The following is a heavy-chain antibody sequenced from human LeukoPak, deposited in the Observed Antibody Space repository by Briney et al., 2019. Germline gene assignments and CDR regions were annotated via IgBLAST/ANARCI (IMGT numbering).Heavy chain of an antibody. Sequence: GGSLRLSCAASGFTFRSYHMSWVRQAPGKGLDWVSSLSGSGGSTYYADSVKGRFTISRDNSKNTLYLQMNSLRAEDTAVYYCAKPEAAAVLGYFDHWGQGTLVTVSS. V-gene: IGHV3-23*01. CDR2: LSGSGGST. CDR3: AKPEAAAVLGYFDH. J-gene: IGHJ4*02. D-gene: IGHD6-13*01. CDR1: GFTFRSYH.